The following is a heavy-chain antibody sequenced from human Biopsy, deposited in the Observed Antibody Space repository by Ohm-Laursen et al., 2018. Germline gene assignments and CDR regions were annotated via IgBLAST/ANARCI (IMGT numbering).Heavy chain of an antibody. CDR2: IWYDGRNQ. CDR3: AREIYPTTIYRPVDS. J-gene: IGHJ5*01. V-gene: IGHV3-33*01. D-gene: IGHD3-3*01. CDR1: GFTFSNYG. Sequence: SLRLSCAAFGFTFSNYGMHWVRQAPGKRLEWVAVIWYDGRNQYYADFVKGRFTISRDNSKNTLYLQMNSLRAEDTAVYFCAREIYPTTIYRPVDSWGQGTLVTVSS.